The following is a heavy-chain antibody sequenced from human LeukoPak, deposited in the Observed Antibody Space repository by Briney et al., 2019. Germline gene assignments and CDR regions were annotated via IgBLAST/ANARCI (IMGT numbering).Heavy chain of an antibody. D-gene: IGHD3-10*01. Sequence: GGSLRLSCSASGFTFSSYAMHWVRQAPGKGLEYVSAISSNGGSTYYADSVKGRFTISRDNSKNTLYLQMSSLRAEDTAVYYCAKVTRSVREPYYYGMDVWGQGTTVTVSS. CDR2: ISSNGGST. CDR3: AKVTRSVREPYYYGMDV. V-gene: IGHV3-64D*06. J-gene: IGHJ6*02. CDR1: GFTFSSYA.